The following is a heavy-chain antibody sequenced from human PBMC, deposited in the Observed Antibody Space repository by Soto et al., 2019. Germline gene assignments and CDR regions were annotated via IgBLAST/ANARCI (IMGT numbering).Heavy chain of an antibody. Sequence: QITLKESGPTLVRPTQTLTLTCTFSGFSLSTSGVGVGWVRQPPGKALEWLALVYWDDDHRYSPPLKTRLTITKDTSKNQVVLTMTTLDFADTATYYCAREIYSSTYFDSWGQGALVTVSS. V-gene: IGHV2-5*02. CDR1: GFSLSTSGVG. CDR2: VYWDDDH. J-gene: IGHJ4*02. D-gene: IGHD2-21*01. CDR3: AREIYSSTYFDS.